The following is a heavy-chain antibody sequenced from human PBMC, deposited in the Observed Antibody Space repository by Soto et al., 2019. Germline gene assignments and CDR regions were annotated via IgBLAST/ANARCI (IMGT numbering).Heavy chain of an antibody. CDR3: ARVERGYYLGAFDI. CDR2: IYHCGST. J-gene: IGHJ3*02. V-gene: IGHV4-30-2*01. CDR1: GGSISSGGYS. D-gene: IGHD3-3*01. Sequence: QLQLQESGSGLVKPSQTLSLTCAVSGGSISSGGYSWSWIWQPPGKGLEWIGYIYHCGSTYYNPSLKSRVTILVDMSKNQFSMKLSSVTAADTAVYFCARVERGYYLGAFDIRGQGTMVTVSS.